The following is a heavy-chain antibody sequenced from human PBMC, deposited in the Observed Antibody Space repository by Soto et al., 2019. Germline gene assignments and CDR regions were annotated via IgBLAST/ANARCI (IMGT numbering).Heavy chain of an antibody. Sequence: ASVKVSCKASGYTFTTYDINWVRQATGQGLEWRGWMNPNSGNTGYAQKFQGRVTMTRNTSISTAYMELSSLRAEDTAVYYCAREVNFYGLDVWGQGTTVTGSS. J-gene: IGHJ6*02. V-gene: IGHV1-8*01. CDR3: AREVNFYGLDV. CDR2: MNPNSGNT. CDR1: GYTFTTYD.